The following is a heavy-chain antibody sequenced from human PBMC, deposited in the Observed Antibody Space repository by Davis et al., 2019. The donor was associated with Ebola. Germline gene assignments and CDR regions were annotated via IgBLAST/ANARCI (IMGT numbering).Heavy chain of an antibody. D-gene: IGHD1-26*01. CDR2: ISSSSSYI. CDR1: GFTFSSYS. Sequence: GESLKISCAASGFTFSSYSMNWVRQAPGKGLEWVSSISSSSSYIYYADSVKGRFTISRDNAKNSLYLQMNSLRAEDTAVYYCARDHIVGARGGWGQGTLVTVSS. CDR3: ARDHIVGARGG. J-gene: IGHJ4*02. V-gene: IGHV3-21*04.